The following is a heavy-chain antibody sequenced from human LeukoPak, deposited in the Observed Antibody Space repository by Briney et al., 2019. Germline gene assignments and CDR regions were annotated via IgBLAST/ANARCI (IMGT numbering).Heavy chain of an antibody. Sequence: SETLSLTCAVYGGSFSGYYWSWIRQPPGKGLEWIGEINHSGSTNYNPSLKSRVTISVDTSKNQFSLKLSSVTAADTALYYCARGFPQYSSSSNLGYWGQGTLVTVSS. D-gene: IGHD6-6*01. CDR2: INHSGST. CDR1: GGSFSGYY. V-gene: IGHV4-34*01. CDR3: ARGFPQYSSSSNLGY. J-gene: IGHJ4*02.